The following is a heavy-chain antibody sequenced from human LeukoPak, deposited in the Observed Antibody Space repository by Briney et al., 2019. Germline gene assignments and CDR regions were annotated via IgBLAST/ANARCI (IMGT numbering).Heavy chain of an antibody. V-gene: IGHV4-4*07. CDR1: GDSLTNNY. Sequence: SETLSLTCTVSGDSLTNNYWGWIRQPAGKGLEGIGRIYANGEIKYNPSLNNRATLSLGTSKTQCTLKVWSVPAADTAVYYCPRGRHGESLDSWGQGTLVTVSS. J-gene: IGHJ4*02. CDR3: PRGRHGESLDS. D-gene: IGHD1-1*01. CDR2: IYANGEI.